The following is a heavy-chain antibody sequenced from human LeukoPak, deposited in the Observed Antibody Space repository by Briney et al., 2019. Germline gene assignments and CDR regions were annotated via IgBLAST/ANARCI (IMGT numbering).Heavy chain of an antibody. CDR2: LQSGGAT. CDR3: ARDRDSSGWWGSFDY. J-gene: IGHJ4*02. D-gene: IGHD6-19*01. Sequence: GGSLRLSCAASGFTVSSNYMTWVRQAPGKGLDSVSVLQSGGATHYADSVEGRFTISRDNSRNTLYLQMNRLRAEDTAVYYCARDRDSSGWWGSFDYWGQGTLVTVSS. V-gene: IGHV3-53*01. CDR1: GFTVSSNY.